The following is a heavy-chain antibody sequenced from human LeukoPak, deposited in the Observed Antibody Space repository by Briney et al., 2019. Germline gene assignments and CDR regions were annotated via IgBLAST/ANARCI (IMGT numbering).Heavy chain of an antibody. D-gene: IGHD3-3*01. V-gene: IGHV1-18*01. J-gene: IGHJ5*02. CDR2: ISAYNGNT. CDR1: GYTFTSYG. CDR3: ARDRLIFGVGYYWFNP. Sequence: ASVKVSCKASGYTFTSYGISWVRQAPGQGLEWMGWISAYNGNTNYAQKLQGRVTMTTDTSTSTAYMELRSLRSDDTAVYYCARDRLIFGVGYYWFNPWGQGTLVTVSS.